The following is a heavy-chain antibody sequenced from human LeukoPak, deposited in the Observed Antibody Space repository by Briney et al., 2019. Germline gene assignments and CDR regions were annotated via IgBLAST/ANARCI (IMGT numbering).Heavy chain of an antibody. CDR1: GXSFSSYG. D-gene: IGHD6-13*01. V-gene: IGHV3-30*03. Sequence: GGSLRLSCAASGXSFSSYGMHWVRQAPGKGLEWVAVISYDGDNKYYADSVKGRFTISRDNSKNTLYLQMNSLRAEDTAVYYCAREIIAAAENYFDYWGQGTLVTVSS. CDR2: ISYDGDNK. CDR3: AREIIAAAENYFDY. J-gene: IGHJ4*02.